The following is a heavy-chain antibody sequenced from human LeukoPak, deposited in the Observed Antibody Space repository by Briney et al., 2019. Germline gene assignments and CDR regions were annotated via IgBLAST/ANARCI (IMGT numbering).Heavy chain of an antibody. CDR1: GGSISSGSYY. CDR2: VYTSGST. V-gene: IGHV4-61*02. J-gene: IGHJ6*03. Sequence: SETLSLTCTVSGGSISSGSYYWSWIRQPAGKGLEYIGRVYTSGSTNYNPSLKSRVTISVDTSKNQFSLKLSSVTAADTAVYYCARSVEGYCRGGSCYYYSYYMDVWGKGTTVTVSS. CDR3: ARSVEGYCRGGSCYYYSYYMDV. D-gene: IGHD2-15*01.